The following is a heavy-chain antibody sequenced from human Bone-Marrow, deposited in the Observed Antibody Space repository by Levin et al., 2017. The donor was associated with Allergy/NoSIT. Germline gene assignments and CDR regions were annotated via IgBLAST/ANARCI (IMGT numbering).Heavy chain of an antibody. D-gene: IGHD2-15*01. V-gene: IGHV3-48*02. Sequence: GGSLRLSCAASGSTFSSYNMNWVRQAPGKGLEWVSYISSGSSTIYYADSVKGRFTISRDTARNSLSLQMTSLRDEDTAVYYCVKGGPNTLNYWGQGTLVTVSS. CDR2: ISSGSSTI. CDR3: VKGGPNTLNY. CDR1: GSTFSSYN. J-gene: IGHJ4*02.